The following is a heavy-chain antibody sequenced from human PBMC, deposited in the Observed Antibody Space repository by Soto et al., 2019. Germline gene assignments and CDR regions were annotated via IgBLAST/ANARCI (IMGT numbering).Heavy chain of an antibody. J-gene: IGHJ4*02. D-gene: IGHD2-2*01. V-gene: IGHV1-2*02. CDR2: INPNSGSA. CDR3: ARGPAIVVVPAARKRGDFDY. Sequence: GASVKVSCKASGYTFTGYYMHWVRQAPGQGLEWMGWINPNSGSANYAQKFQGRVTITADKSTSTAYMELSSLRSEDTAVYYCARGPAIVVVPAARKRGDFDYWGQGTLVTVSS. CDR1: GYTFTGYY.